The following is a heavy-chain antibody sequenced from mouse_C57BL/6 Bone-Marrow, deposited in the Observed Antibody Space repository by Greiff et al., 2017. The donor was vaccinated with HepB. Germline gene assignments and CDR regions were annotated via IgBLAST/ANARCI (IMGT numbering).Heavy chain of an antibody. D-gene: IGHD2-4*01. CDR2: IYPRSGNT. CDR1: GYTFTSYG. Sequence: VQLQESGAELARPGASVKLSCKASGYTFTSYGISWVKQRTGQGLEWIGEIYPRSGNTYYNEKFKGKATLTADKSSSTAYMELRSLTSEDSAVYFCARWVYDYDVGYWGQGTTLTVSS. V-gene: IGHV1-81*01. J-gene: IGHJ2*01. CDR3: ARWVYDYDVGY.